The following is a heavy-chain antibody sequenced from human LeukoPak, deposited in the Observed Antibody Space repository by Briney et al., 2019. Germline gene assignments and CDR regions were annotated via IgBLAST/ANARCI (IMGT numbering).Heavy chain of an antibody. V-gene: IGHV4-39*01. D-gene: IGHD1-26*01. CDR3: ANAASYSVDY. CDR1: GGSISSSSYY. CDR2: IYYRGSS. Sequence: SETLSLTCTVPGGSISSSSYYWGWIRQPPGKGLEWIGSIYYRGSSYYNPSLKSRVTISVDTSKNQFSLKLSSVTVADTAVYYCANAASYSVDYWGQGTLVTVSS. J-gene: IGHJ4*02.